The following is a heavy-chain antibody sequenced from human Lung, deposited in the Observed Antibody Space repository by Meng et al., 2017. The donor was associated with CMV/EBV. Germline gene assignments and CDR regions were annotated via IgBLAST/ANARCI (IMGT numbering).Heavy chain of an antibody. CDR3: AREREYLEYLLPFDC. Sequence: GESLKISCAASGFALSYYEMNWVRQAPGKGLEWISYISAPGSIIYDAESVKGRFTISRDNARDSLYLQMDNLRAEDTAVYYYAREREYLEYLLPFDCWGQGTLVTVSS. CDR2: ISAPGSII. CDR1: GFALSYYE. J-gene: IGHJ4*02. D-gene: IGHD3-9*01. V-gene: IGHV3-48*03.